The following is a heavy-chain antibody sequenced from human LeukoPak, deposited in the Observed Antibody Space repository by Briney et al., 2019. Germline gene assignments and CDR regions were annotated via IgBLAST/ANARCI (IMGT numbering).Heavy chain of an antibody. Sequence: ASVKVSCKASGGTFSSYAISWERQAPGQGLEWMGGIIPIFGTANYAQKFQGRVTITADESTSTAYMELSSLRSEDTAVYYCARDAYDYSTTRQVADYFDYWGQGTLVTVFS. J-gene: IGHJ4*02. CDR1: GGTFSSYA. CDR2: IIPIFGTA. V-gene: IGHV1-69*13. CDR3: ARDAYDYSTTRQVADYFDY. D-gene: IGHD5-12*01.